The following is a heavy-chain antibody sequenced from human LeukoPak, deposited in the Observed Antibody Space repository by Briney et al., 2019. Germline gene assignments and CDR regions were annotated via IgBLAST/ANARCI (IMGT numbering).Heavy chain of an antibody. Sequence: GASVKVSCKVSGYTLTELSMHWVRQAPGKGLEWMGGFDPEDGETIYAQKFQGRVTMTEDTSTDTAYMELSSLRSEDTAVYYCAPVPPSPYDFWSEAASWGKGTLVTVSS. CDR1: GYTLTELS. CDR3: APVPPSPYDFWSEAAS. D-gene: IGHD3-3*01. V-gene: IGHV1-24*01. J-gene: IGHJ5*02. CDR2: FDPEDGET.